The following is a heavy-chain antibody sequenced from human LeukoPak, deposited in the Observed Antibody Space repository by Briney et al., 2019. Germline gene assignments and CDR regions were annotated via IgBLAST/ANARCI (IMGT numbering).Heavy chain of an antibody. V-gene: IGHV1-46*01. CDR1: GYTFSGFY. CDR3: ARETDSSGGSH. Sequence: ASVKVSCKASGYTFSGFYIHWVRQAPGQGLEWMGIINPSGGSTSYAQKFQGRVTMTRDMSTSTVYMELSSLRSEDTAVYYCARETDSSGGSHWGQGTLVTVSS. CDR2: INPSGGST. J-gene: IGHJ4*02. D-gene: IGHD6-19*01.